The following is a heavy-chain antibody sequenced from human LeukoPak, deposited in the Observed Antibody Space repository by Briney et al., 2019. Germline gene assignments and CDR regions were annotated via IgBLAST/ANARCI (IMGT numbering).Heavy chain of an antibody. Sequence: GGSLRLSCAASGFTVSSNYMSWVRQAPGKGLEWVSVIYSGGSTYYADSVKGRFTISRDNSKNTLYLQMNSLRAEDTAVYYCAKDHYDFWSGPDFDYWGQGTLVTVSS. V-gene: IGHV3-53*01. CDR2: IYSGGST. CDR1: GFTVSSNY. CDR3: AKDHYDFWSGPDFDY. D-gene: IGHD3-3*01. J-gene: IGHJ4*02.